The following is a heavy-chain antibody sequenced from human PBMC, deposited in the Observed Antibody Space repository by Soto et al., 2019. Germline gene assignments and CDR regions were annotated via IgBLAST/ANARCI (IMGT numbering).Heavy chain of an antibody. CDR2: INHSGST. V-gene: IGHV4-34*01. Sequence: SETLSLTCAVYGGSFSGYYWSWIRQPPGKGLEWIGEINHSGSTNYNPSLKSRVTISVDTSKNQFSLKLSSVTAADTAVYYCARLLRHNYYGMDVWGQGTTVTVSS. D-gene: IGHD2-15*01. CDR3: ARLLRHNYYGMDV. CDR1: GGSFSGYY. J-gene: IGHJ6*02.